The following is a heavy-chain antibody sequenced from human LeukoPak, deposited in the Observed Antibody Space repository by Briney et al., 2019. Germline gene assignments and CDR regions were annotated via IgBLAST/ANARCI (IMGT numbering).Heavy chain of an antibody. CDR1: GDSISNYY. CDR2: IYTSGST. Sequence: SETLSLTCTVSGDSISNYYWSWIRQPAGKGLEWIGRIYTSGSTNYNPSLKSRVTMSVDTSKNQFSLKLSSVTAADTAVYYCARGRRVDAATLSDWGQGSLVTVSS. CDR3: ARGRRVDAATLSD. D-gene: IGHD5-18*01. V-gene: IGHV4-4*07. J-gene: IGHJ4*02.